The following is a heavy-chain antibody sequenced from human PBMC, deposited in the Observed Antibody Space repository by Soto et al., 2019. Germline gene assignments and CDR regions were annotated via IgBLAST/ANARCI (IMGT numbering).Heavy chain of an antibody. Sequence: GGSLRLSCAVSGFTFSSYAMSWVRQAPGKGLECVSAISGSGGSTYNADSVKGRFTISRDNSKNTLYLQMNSLRAEDTAVYYCAKGGDYGDPRTGYYYYYYMDVWAKGTTVTVSS. J-gene: IGHJ6*03. CDR2: ISGSGGST. V-gene: IGHV3-23*01. CDR3: AKGGDYGDPRTGYYYYYYMDV. CDR1: GFTFSSYA. D-gene: IGHD4-17*01.